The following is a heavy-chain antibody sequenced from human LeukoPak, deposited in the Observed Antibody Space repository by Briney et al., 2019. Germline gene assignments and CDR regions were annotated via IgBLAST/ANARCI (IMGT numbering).Heavy chain of an antibody. CDR1: GFTFSSYS. V-gene: IGHV3-21*01. CDR3: ARAPGYAPGRNDY. D-gene: IGHD3-16*01. CDR2: ISSSNSYI. J-gene: IGHJ4*02. Sequence: GGSLRLSCAASGFTFSSYSMNWVRQAPGKGLEWVSCISSSNSYIYYADSVKGRSTISRDNAKNSLYLQMNSLRAEDTAVYYCARAPGYAPGRNDYWGQGTLVTVSS.